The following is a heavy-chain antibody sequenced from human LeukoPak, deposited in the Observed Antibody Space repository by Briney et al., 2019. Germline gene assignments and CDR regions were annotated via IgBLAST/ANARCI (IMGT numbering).Heavy chain of an antibody. CDR2: IWYDGSTK. D-gene: IGHD4-17*01. CDR1: GFSFSSYG. CDR3: AKTLHYGHFGKFDS. J-gene: IGHJ4*02. Sequence: GGSLRLSCAASGFSFSSYGIYWVRQAPGKGLEWVAFIWYDGSTKDYADSVKGRSTISRDNSKNTVYLQMNSLRAEDTAVYYCAKTLHYGHFGKFDSWGQGTLVTVSS. V-gene: IGHV3-30*02.